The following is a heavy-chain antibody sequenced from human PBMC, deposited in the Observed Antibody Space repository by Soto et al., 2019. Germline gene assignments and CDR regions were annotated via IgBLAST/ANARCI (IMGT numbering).Heavy chain of an antibody. V-gene: IGHV1-69*01. Sequence: QVQLVQSGAEVQKPGSSVKVSCKASGGTFSSYAISWVRQAPGQGLEWMGGIIPIFGTANYAQKFQGRVTITADESTSTAYMELSSLRSEDTAVYYCARVKWLGSSSYYYYYGMDVWGQGTTVTVSS. D-gene: IGHD6-6*01. CDR3: ARVKWLGSSSYYYYYGMDV. J-gene: IGHJ6*02. CDR2: IIPIFGTA. CDR1: GGTFSSYA.